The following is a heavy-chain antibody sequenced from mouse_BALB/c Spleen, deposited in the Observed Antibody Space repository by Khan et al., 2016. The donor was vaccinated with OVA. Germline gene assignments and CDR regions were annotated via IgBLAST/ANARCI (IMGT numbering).Heavy chain of an antibody. CDR3: ARLGYCSAMDY. CDR1: GYTFTSYV. Sequence: EVQLQQSGPELVKPGASVKMSCKASGYTFTSYVMHWVKQKPGQGLEWIGYINPYNDGTKYNEKFKGKATLTSDESSSTAYMELSSLTSEDSAVYYCARLGYCSAMDYWGQGASVTISS. D-gene: IGHD4-1*01. J-gene: IGHJ4*01. V-gene: IGHV1S136*01. CDR2: INPYNDGT.